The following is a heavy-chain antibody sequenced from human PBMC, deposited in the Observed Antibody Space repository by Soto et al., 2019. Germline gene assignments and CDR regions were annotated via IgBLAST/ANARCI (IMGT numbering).Heavy chain of an antibody. CDR1: GFTFSSYS. CDR2: ISSSSSYI. J-gene: IGHJ4*02. D-gene: IGHD3-16*02. CDR3: ARVSDYIWGSYRYRGYYFDH. V-gene: IGHV3-21*01. Sequence: EVQLVESGGGLVKPGGSLRLSCAASGFTFSSYSMNWVRQAPGKGLEWVSSISSSSSYIYYADSVKGRFTISRDNAKNSLYLQMNSLRAEDTAVYYCARVSDYIWGSYRYRGYYFDHWGQGTLVTGSS.